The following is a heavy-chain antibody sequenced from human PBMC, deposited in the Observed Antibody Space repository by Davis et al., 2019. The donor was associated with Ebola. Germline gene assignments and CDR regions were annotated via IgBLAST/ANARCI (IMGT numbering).Heavy chain of an antibody. V-gene: IGHV1-8*01. Sequence: ASVTVSCKASGYTFTSYDINWVRQATGQGLEWMGWMNPNSGNTGYAQKFQGRVTMTRNTSISTAYMELSSLRSEDTAVYYCARAPAHSGSYFPGNYWGQGTLVTVSS. CDR2: MNPNSGNT. J-gene: IGHJ4*02. CDR3: ARAPAHSGSYFPGNY. CDR1: GYTFTSYD. D-gene: IGHD1-26*01.